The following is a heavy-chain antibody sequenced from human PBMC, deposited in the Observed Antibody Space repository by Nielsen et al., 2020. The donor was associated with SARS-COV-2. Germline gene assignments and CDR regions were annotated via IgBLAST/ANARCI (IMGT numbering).Heavy chain of an antibody. J-gene: IGHJ4*02. V-gene: IGHV3-20*01. D-gene: IGHD3-22*01. Sequence: GESLKISCAASGFTFDDYGMSWVPQAPGKGLEWVSGINWNGGSTGYADSVKGRFTISRDNAKNSLYLQMNSLRAEDTALYHCARVYYDSSGYLNYFDYWGQGTLVTVSS. CDR1: GFTFDDYG. CDR2: INWNGGST. CDR3: ARVYYDSSGYLNYFDY.